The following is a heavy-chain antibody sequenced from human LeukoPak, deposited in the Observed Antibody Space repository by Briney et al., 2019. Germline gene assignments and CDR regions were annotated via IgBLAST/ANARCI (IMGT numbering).Heavy chain of an antibody. V-gene: IGHV3-21*01. Sequence: PGGSLRLSCAASGFTFSSYSMNWVRQAPGKGLEWVSSISSSSSYIYYADSVKGRLTISRDNAKNSLYLQMNSLRAEDTAVYYCARVPGRELRYFDWLLYRDYYFDYWGQGTLVTVSS. D-gene: IGHD3-9*01. CDR3: ARVPGRELRYFDWLLYRDYYFDY. CDR2: ISSSSSYI. J-gene: IGHJ4*02. CDR1: GFTFSSYS.